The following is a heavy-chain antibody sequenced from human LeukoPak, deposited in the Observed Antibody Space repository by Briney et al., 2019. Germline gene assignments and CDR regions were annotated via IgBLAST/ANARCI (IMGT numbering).Heavy chain of an antibody. Sequence: KASETLSLTCTVSGGSISSYYWSWIRRPPGKGLEWIGYIYYSGSTNYNPSLKSRVTISVDTSKNQFSLKLSSVTAADTAVYYCARLGTAAGNFYFDYWGQGTLATVSS. V-gene: IGHV4-59*08. CDR3: ARLGTAAGNFYFDY. CDR2: IYYSGST. D-gene: IGHD6-13*01. J-gene: IGHJ4*02. CDR1: GGSISSYY.